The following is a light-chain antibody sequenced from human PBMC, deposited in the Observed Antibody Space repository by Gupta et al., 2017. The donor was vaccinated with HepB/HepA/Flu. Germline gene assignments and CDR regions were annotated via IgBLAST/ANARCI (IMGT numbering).Light chain of an antibody. CDR3: MQAIQTPLT. V-gene: IGKV2-28*01. Sequence: DLVMPQSPLSLPVTPGEPASISCRSSQSLLHSNGYNYLDWYLQKPGQSPQLLIYLGSNRASGVPDRFSGSGSGTDFTLKISRVEAEDVGVYYCMQAIQTPLTFGPGTKVDIK. CDR1: QSLLHSNGYNY. J-gene: IGKJ3*01. CDR2: LGS.